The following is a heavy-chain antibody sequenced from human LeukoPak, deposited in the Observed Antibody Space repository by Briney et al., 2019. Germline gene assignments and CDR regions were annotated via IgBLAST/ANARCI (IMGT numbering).Heavy chain of an antibody. V-gene: IGHV3-30*03. D-gene: IGHD5-18*01. Sequence: GGSLRLSCAASGFTFSSYGMHWVRQAPGKGLEWVAVISYDGSNKYYADSVKGRFTISRDNSKNTLYLQMNSLRAEDTAVYYCARDERGYSPRAYDYWGQGTLVTVSS. CDR1: GFTFSSYG. J-gene: IGHJ4*02. CDR2: ISYDGSNK. CDR3: ARDERGYSPRAYDY.